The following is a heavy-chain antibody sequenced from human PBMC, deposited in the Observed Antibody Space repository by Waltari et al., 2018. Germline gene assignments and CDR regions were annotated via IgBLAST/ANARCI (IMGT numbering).Heavy chain of an antibody. CDR3: ARSSAGMPRWLGDY. D-gene: IGHD5-12*01. V-gene: IGHV4-39*01. Sequence: QLQLQESGPGLVKPSETLSLSCSVSGDSISSSNYYWGWIRQPPGKGLEGSASVYYGGTTYYNPSLKSRVTISADTSRNQFYLRLTSVTATDTAVYYCARSSAGMPRWLGDYWGQGILVTVSS. CDR1: GDSISSSNYY. J-gene: IGHJ4*02. CDR2: VYYGGTT.